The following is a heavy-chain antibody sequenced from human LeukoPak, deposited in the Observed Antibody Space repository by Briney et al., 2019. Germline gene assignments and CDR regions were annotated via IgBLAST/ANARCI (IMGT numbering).Heavy chain of an antibody. CDR3: ARVDYCSKGVCVNFDY. CDR1: GYTFTGHY. J-gene: IGHJ4*02. V-gene: IGHV1-2*02. Sequence: ASVKVFCKASGYTFTGHYMHWVRQAPGQGLEWMGWINPNSGGTKYAQKFQDKVTMTRDTSISTAYMELSRLRSDDTAVYFCARVDYCSKGVCVNFDYWGQGTLITVSS. D-gene: IGHD2-8*01. CDR2: INPNSGGT.